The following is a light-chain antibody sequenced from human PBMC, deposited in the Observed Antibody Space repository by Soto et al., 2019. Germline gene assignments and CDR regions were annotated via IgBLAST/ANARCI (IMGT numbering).Light chain of an antibody. CDR3: QQSDSIPIT. CDR1: QSISNY. J-gene: IGKJ5*01. CDR2: AAS. Sequence: DIQMTQSPSSLSASVGDRVTITCRASQSISNYLIWYQQKPGKAPNLLIYAASSLQSGVPSRFSGSGSGTDFTLAISSLQPEDFATYYCQQSDSIPITFGQGTRLEI. V-gene: IGKV1-39*01.